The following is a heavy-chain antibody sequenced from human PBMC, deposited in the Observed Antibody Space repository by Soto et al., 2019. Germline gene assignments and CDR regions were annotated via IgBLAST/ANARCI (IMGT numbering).Heavy chain of an antibody. CDR1: CGSISSYY. J-gene: IGHJ5*02. CDR3: AREAVAGRAGRLNWFDP. CDR2: IYYSGST. D-gene: IGHD6-19*01. Sequence: PSETLSLTCTVSCGSISSYYWSWIRQPPGKGLEWIGYIYYSGSTNYNPSLKSRVTISVDTSKNQFSLKLSSVTAADTAVYYCAREAVAGRAGRLNWFDPWGQGTLVTVSS. V-gene: IGHV4-59*01.